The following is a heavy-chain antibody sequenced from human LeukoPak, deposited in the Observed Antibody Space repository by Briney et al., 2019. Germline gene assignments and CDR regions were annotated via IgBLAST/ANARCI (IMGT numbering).Heavy chain of an antibody. CDR1: GGSISSGGYY. D-gene: IGHD6-19*01. V-gene: IGHV4-31*03. CDR2: IYYSGST. CDR3: ARLRVRDYSSGDLDY. J-gene: IGHJ4*02. Sequence: SQTLSLTCTVSGGSISSGGYYWSWIRQHPGKGLEWIGYIYYSGSTYYNPSLKSRVTISVDTSKNQFSLRLNSVTAADTAVYYCARLRVRDYSSGDLDYWGQGTLVTVSS.